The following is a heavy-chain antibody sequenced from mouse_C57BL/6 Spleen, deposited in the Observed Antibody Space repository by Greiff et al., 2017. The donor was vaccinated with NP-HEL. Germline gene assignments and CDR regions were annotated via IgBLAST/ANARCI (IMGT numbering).Heavy chain of an antibody. V-gene: IGHV1-81*01. J-gene: IGHJ2*01. CDR1: GYTFTSYG. CDR3: ARRGGSSLYYFDY. Sequence: QVQLQQSGAELARPGASVKLSCKASGYTFTSYGISWVKQRTGQGLEWIGEIYPRSGNTYYNEKFKGKATLTADKSSSTAYMELRSLTSEDSAVYFCARRGGSSLYYFDYWGQGTTLTVSS. D-gene: IGHD1-1*01. CDR2: IYPRSGNT.